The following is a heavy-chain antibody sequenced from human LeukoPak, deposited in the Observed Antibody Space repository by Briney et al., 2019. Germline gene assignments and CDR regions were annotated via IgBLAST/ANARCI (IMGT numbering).Heavy chain of an antibody. D-gene: IGHD6-6*01. CDR1: GGSFSGYY. J-gene: IGHJ4*02. CDR3: ARVNSQLEFDY. CDR2: INHSGST. V-gene: IGHV4-34*01. Sequence: PSETLSLTCAVYGGSFSGYYWSWIRQPPGKGLEWIGEINHSGSTNYNPSLKSRVTISVDTSKNQFSLKLSSVTAADTAVYYCARVNSQLEFDYWGQGTLVTVSS.